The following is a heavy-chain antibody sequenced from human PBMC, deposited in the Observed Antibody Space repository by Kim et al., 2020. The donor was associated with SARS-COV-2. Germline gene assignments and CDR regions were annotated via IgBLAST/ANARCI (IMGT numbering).Heavy chain of an antibody. J-gene: IGHJ6*02. CDR2: ITGSSGGT. Sequence: GGSLRLSCAASGFTFSSYAMSWVRQAPGKGLQWVSAITGSSGGTHYADSVRGRFTISRDNSMNTLYLQMNSLRAEDTAVYYCAKSFTVGAYYYYALDVWGQGTTVTVSS. D-gene: IGHD3-3*01. V-gene: IGHV3-23*01. CDR1: GFTFSSYA. CDR3: AKSFTVGAYYYYALDV.